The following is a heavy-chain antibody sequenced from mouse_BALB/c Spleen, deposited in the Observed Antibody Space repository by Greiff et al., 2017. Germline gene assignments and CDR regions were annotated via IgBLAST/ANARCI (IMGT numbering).Heavy chain of an antibody. Sequence: VQLQQSGAGLVKPGASVKLSCKASGYTFTEYIIHWVKQMPGQGLEWIGWFYPGSGSIKYNEKFKDKATLTADKSSSTVYMELSRLTSEDSAVYFCAGHEGYRYDGGFAYWGQGTLVTVSA. CDR2: FYPGSGSI. CDR3: AGHEGYRYDGGFAY. V-gene: IGHV1-62-2*01. D-gene: IGHD2-14*01. J-gene: IGHJ3*01. CDR1: GYTFTEYI.